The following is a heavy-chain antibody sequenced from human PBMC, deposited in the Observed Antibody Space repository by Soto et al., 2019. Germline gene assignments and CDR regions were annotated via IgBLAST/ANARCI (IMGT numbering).Heavy chain of an antibody. Sequence: QVQLVQSGAEVKKPGASVKVSCKASGYTFTSYDINWVRQATGQGLEWMGWMNPNSGNTGYAQKFQGSVTMTRNTTMSTANMERSSLRSEDTAVYYCASGINYYDSGDEAFDIWGQGTMVTVSS. CDR1: GYTFTSYD. V-gene: IGHV1-8*01. CDR2: MNPNSGNT. J-gene: IGHJ3*02. CDR3: ASGINYYDSGDEAFDI. D-gene: IGHD3-10*01.